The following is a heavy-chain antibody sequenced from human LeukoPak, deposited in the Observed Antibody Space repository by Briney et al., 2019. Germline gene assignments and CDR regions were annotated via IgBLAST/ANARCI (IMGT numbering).Heavy chain of an antibody. CDR3: ASSRFYFGSGSYPYDAFDI. Sequence: GESLKISCKGSGYRFTSYGISWVRQAPGQGLEWMGWISAYSGNTNYAQKLQGRVTLTTDTSTSTAYMELKSLRSDDTAVYFCASSRFYFGSGSYPYDAFDIWGQGTMVTVSS. D-gene: IGHD3-10*01. CDR2: ISAYSGNT. V-gene: IGHV1-18*01. J-gene: IGHJ3*02. CDR1: GYRFTSYG.